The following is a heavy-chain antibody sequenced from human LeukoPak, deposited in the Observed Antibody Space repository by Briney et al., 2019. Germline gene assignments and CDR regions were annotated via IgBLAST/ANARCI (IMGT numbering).Heavy chain of an antibody. CDR1: GFSFSSYE. J-gene: IGHJ4*02. CDR2: ITSSGATK. CDR3: VRESRGDWYVGHFDY. Sequence: GGPLRLSCGASGFSFSSYEMNWVRQAPGKGLEWISYITSSGATKYSADSVKGRFTISRDNAKNSLYLQMTSLRVEDTAFYYCVRESRGDWYVGHFDYWGRGTLVTVSS. D-gene: IGHD6-19*01. V-gene: IGHV3-48*03.